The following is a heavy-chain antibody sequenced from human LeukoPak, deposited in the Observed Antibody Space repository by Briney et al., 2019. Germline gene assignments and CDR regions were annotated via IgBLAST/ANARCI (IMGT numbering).Heavy chain of an antibody. J-gene: IGHJ4*02. V-gene: IGHV1-2*02. D-gene: IGHD3-22*01. Sequence: GASVKVSCKASGYTFTGYYMHWVRQAPGQGLEWMGWINPNSGGTNYAQKFQGRVTMTRDMSVSTAYMELSRLRSDDTAVYYCARGYSHDSSEGDYWGQGTLVTVSS. CDR2: INPNSGGT. CDR3: ARGYSHDSSEGDY. CDR1: GYTFTGYY.